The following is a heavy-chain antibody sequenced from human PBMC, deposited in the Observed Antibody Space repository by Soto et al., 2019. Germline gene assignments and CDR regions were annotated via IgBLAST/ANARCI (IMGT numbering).Heavy chain of an antibody. CDR2: IYYSGST. D-gene: IGHD5-12*01. J-gene: IGHJ4*02. CDR1: GGSISSYY. CDR3: ARVGWLQLQAEYANRDY. V-gene: IGHV4-59*01. Sequence: SETLSLTCTVSGGSISSYYWSWIRQPPGKGLEWIGYIYYSGSTNYNPSLKSRVTISVDTSKNQFSLKLSSVTAADTAVYYCARVGWLQLQAEYANRDYWGQGTLVTVSS.